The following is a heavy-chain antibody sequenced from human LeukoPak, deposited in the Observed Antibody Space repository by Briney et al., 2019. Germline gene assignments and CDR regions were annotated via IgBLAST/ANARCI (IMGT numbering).Heavy chain of an antibody. D-gene: IGHD3-16*01. V-gene: IGHV3-7*01. CDR2: IKKDGSEK. J-gene: IGHJ6*03. Sequence: TGGSLRLSCAASGFTFSSYGMHWVRQAPGKGLEWVANIKKDGSEKYYVDSVKGRFTISRDNAKNSLYLQMNSLRAEGTAVYYCARDIRGLGAYYMDVWGKGTTVTVSS. CDR3: ARDIRGLGAYYMDV. CDR1: GFTFSSYG.